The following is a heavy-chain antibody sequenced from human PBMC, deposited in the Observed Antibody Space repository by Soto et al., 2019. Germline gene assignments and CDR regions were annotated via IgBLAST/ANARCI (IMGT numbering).Heavy chain of an antibody. CDR2: IYNCGTT. Sequence: QVQLQESGPGLVKPSETLSLTCTVSGGSITRGGYYWSWIRQHPGKGLEWIGYIYNCGTTYYNPSLKRRVTISVDTSKNQFSLKLTSVTAAATAVYYCARDPAPWGQGTLVTVSS. J-gene: IGHJ5*02. V-gene: IGHV4-31*03. CDR1: GGSITRGGYY. CDR3: ARDPAP.